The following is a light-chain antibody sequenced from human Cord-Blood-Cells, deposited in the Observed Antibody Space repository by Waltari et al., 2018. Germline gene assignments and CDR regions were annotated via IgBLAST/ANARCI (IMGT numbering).Light chain of an antibody. J-gene: IGKJ4*01. CDR3: QQSYSTPLT. V-gene: IGKV1-39*01. Sequence: TQMTPSPTSLAASVGDRVPITCRASQTISSYLNWYQQKPGKAPKLLIYAASSLQSGVPSRFSGSGSGTDFTLTISSLQPEDFATYYCQQSYSTPLTFGGGTKVEIK. CDR1: QTISSY. CDR2: AAS.